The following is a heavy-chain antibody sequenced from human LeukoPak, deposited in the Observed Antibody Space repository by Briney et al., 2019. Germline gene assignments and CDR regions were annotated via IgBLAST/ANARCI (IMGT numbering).Heavy chain of an antibody. D-gene: IGHD1-26*01. CDR3: ARQELLPPYYYMDV. CDR1: GYSIRSGYY. V-gene: IGHV4-61*01. Sequence: SETLSLTCTVSGYSIRSGYYWSWIRQPPGKGLEWIGYIYYSGSTNYNPSLKSRVTISVDTSKNQFSLKLSSVTAADTAVYYCARQELLPPYYYMDVWGKGTTVTVSS. J-gene: IGHJ6*03. CDR2: IYYSGST.